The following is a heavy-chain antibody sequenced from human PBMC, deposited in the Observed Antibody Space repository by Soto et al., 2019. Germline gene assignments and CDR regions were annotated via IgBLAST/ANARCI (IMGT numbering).Heavy chain of an antibody. CDR3: AKGGPDGFCSGGRCYFDY. V-gene: IGHV3-9*01. J-gene: IGHJ4*02. Sequence: EVQLVESGGGLVQPGRSLRLSCAASGFTFDDYAMHWVRRVPGKGLEWVSSISWNSNIIGYADSVKGRFTISRDNAKNFLYLTMNSLRHEDTALYYCAKGGPDGFCSGGRCYFDYWGQGTLVTVSS. D-gene: IGHD2-15*01. CDR2: ISWNSNII. CDR1: GFTFDDYA.